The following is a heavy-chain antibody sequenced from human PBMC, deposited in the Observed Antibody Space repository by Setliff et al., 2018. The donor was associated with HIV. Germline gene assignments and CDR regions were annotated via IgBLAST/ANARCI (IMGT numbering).Heavy chain of an antibody. J-gene: IGHJ5*02. V-gene: IGHV4-39*07. CDR2: IYYGGFT. CDR3: ARGVGYCSSASYHNWFDP. Sequence: SETLSLTCSVSGDSISSSNYYWGWIRQPPGKGLEWIGSIYYGGFTYYNPSLKSRVTISVDTSKNQFSLKLSSVTAADTAIYYCARGVGYCSSASYHNWFDPWGQGTLVTVSS. CDR1: GDSISSSNYY. D-gene: IGHD2-2*01.